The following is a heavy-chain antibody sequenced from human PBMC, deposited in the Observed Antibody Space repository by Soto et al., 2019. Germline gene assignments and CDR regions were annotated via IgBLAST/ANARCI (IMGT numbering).Heavy chain of an antibody. CDR3: GRFVLVPAATGMDV. CDR2: MNPNSGNT. Sequence: QVQLVQSGAEVKKPGASVKVSCKASGYTFTSYDINWVRQATGQGLEWMGWMNPNSGNTGYAQKFQGRVTMTRNTSIRTAYMELSGLRSEDTAVYYWGRFVLVPAATGMDVWGQGTTVTVSS. CDR1: GYTFTSYD. V-gene: IGHV1-8*01. J-gene: IGHJ6*02. D-gene: IGHD2-2*01.